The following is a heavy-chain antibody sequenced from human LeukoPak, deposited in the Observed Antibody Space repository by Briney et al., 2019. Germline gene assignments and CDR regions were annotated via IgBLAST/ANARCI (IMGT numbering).Heavy chain of an antibody. CDR3: AREFIGSWYWDS. D-gene: IGHD6-13*01. J-gene: IGHJ4*02. Sequence: GGSLRLSCAASGFTFDDYGMSWVRQAPGKGLEWVSGINWNGGSTGYADSVKGRFTISRDNAKSSLYLQMNSLRAEDTAVYLCAREFIGSWYWDSWGQGTLVTVSS. CDR1: GFTFDDYG. CDR2: INWNGGST. V-gene: IGHV3-20*01.